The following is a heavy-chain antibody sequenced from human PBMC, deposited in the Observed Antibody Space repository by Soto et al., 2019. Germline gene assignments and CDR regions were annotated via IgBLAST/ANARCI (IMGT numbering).Heavy chain of an antibody. CDR1: GFTFSSYW. Sequence: PVGSLRLSCAASGFTFSSYWMSWVRQAPGKGLEWVANIKQDGSEKYYVDSVKGRSTISRDNAKNSLYLQMNSLRAEDTAVYYCARYFINWSGYSPYNWFDPWGQGTLVTVSS. J-gene: IGHJ5*02. V-gene: IGHV3-7*03. D-gene: IGHD3-3*01. CDR2: IKQDGSEK. CDR3: ARYFINWSGYSPYNWFDP.